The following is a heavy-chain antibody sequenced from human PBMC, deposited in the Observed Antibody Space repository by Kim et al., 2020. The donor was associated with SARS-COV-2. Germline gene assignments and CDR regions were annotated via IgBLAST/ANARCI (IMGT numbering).Heavy chain of an antibody. V-gene: IGHV3-9*01. Sequence: GGSLRLSCAASGFTFDDYAMHWVRQAPGKGLEWVAGSRWNSVSIDYADSVKGRFTISRDNAKNSLYLQMNSLSAEDTALYYCAKDIEVRVVHEDPPRGNNFDYWGQGTLVTVSS. J-gene: IGHJ4*01. CDR1: GFTFDDYA. CDR2: SRWNSVSI. CDR3: AKDIEVRVVHEDPPRGNNFDY. D-gene: IGHD2-21*01.